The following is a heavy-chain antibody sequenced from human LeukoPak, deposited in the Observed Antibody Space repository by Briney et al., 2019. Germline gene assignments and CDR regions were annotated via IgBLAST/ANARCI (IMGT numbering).Heavy chain of an antibody. CDR2: IDKSGAYI. CDR3: AREVLIVVEPAANTVDY. CDR1: GFTFRDYT. D-gene: IGHD2-15*01. V-gene: IGHV3-21*01. J-gene: IGHJ4*02. Sequence: GGSLRLSCAASGFTFRDYTMNWVRQAPGKGLEWVSAIDKSGAYIKYADSVKGRFTVSRDNAKNSVFLQMNSLRVEDTAVYFCAREVLIVVEPAANTVDYWGQGTRVTVSS.